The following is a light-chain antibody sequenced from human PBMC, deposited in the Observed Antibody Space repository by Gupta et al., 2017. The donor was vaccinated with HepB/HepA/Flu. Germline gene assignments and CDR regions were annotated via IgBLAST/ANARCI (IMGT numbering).Light chain of an antibody. J-gene: IGKJ4*01. CDR3: QQYNNWPPVLT. Sequence: EIVMTQSPATLSVSPGERATLSCRASQSVSSNLAWYQQKPGQAPRLLIYGASTRATGIPARFSGSGSGTESTLTISSLQSEDFAVYYCQQYNNWPPVLTFGGGTKVEIK. CDR2: GAS. CDR1: QSVSSN. V-gene: IGKV3-15*01.